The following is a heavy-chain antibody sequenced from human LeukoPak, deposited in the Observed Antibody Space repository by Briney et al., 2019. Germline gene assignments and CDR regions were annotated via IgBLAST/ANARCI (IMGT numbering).Heavy chain of an antibody. CDR2: IYPGDSDT. D-gene: IGHD2-2*01. V-gene: IGHV5-51*01. CDR3: ARLPRYCSSTSCHFDY. J-gene: IGHJ4*02. Sequence: GGSLKISCKGSGYSFTSYWIGWVRQMPGKGLEWMGIIYPGDSDTRYSPSFQGQVTISADKSISTAYLQWSSLKASDTAMYYCARLPRYCSSTSCHFDYWGQGTLVTVSS. CDR1: GYSFTSYW.